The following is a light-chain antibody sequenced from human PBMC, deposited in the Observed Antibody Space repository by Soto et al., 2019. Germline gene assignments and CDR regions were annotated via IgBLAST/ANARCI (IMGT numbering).Light chain of an antibody. V-gene: IGKV1-39*01. CDR3: QQSYSTPSIT. CDR1: QSIDNF. CDR2: AAA. J-gene: IGKJ5*01. Sequence: DIQMTESPSTLPGSVGARVTTTRRPSQSIDNFLNWYQQKPGKAPNLMXFAAASLQSGVPSRFSGSGSGRDLTLTISSLQTEDDANYYCQQSYSTPSITFGQGTRLEIK.